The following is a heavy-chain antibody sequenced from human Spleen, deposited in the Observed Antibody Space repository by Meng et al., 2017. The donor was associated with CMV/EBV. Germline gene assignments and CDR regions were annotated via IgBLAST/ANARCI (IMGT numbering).Heavy chain of an antibody. V-gene: IGHV3-30*02. Sequence: SGFTLSDYGMHWVRQAPGKGLEWVAFKRYDGGNEYYADSVKGRFTISREYSKNTLHLQMNSLTTEDTAIYYCARDSLGYVSSSVYYWGQGTLVTVSS. D-gene: IGHD2-2*03. J-gene: IGHJ4*02. CDR3: ARDSLGYVSSSVYY. CDR2: KRYDGGNE. CDR1: GFTLSDYG.